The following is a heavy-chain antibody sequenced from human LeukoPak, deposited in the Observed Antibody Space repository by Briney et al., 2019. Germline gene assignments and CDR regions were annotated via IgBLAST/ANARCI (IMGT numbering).Heavy chain of an antibody. D-gene: IGHD6-13*01. CDR3: SRLPSPYSSSNGILEY. V-gene: IGHV1-18*01. CDR2: ISAYNGNT. Sequence: ASVKLSCKASGYTFTSYGISWVRHAPGQGLEWMGWISAYNGNTNYAQKLQRRVTMTTDTSTSTAHMELKSLRSDDTAVYYCSRLPSPYSSSNGILEYWGQGTLVTVSS. CDR1: GYTFTSYG. J-gene: IGHJ4*02.